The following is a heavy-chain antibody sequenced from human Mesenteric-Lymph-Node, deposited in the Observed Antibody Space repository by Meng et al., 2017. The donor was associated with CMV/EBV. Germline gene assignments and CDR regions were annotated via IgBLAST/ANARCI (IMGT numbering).Heavy chain of an antibody. CDR2: IIPIFGTA. D-gene: IGHD6-13*01. V-gene: IGHV1-69*05. J-gene: IGHJ6*02. CDR1: GYTFTGYY. CDR3: ARDSYSSSWYGYYGMDV. Sequence: SVKVSCKASGYTFTGYYIHWVRQAPGQGLEWMGWIIPIFGTANYAQKFQGRVTITTDESTSTAYMELSSLRSEDTAVYYCARDSYSSSWYGYYGMDVWGQGTTVTVSS.